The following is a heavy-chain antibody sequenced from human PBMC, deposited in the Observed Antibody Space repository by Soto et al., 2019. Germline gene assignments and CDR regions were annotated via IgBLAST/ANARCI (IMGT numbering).Heavy chain of an antibody. D-gene: IGHD6-13*01. J-gene: IGHJ6*02. CDR3: ARGIEEADTDYYYVMDV. Sequence: SVKVSCKASGGTFSSYAISWVRQAPGQGLEWMGGIIPIFGTANYAQKFQGRVTITADESTSTAYMELSSLRSEDTAVYYYARGIEEADTDYYYVMDVWGQGTTVTVSS. CDR2: IIPIFGTA. CDR1: GGTFSSYA. V-gene: IGHV1-69*13.